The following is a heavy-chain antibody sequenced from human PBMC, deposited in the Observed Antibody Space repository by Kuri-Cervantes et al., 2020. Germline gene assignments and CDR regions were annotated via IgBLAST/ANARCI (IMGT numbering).Heavy chain of an antibody. D-gene: IGHD6-19*01. CDR1: GYTFTSYY. J-gene: IGHJ6*02. CDR2: INPSGGST. V-gene: IGHV1-46*01. CDR3: ARQAIAVGYGMDV. Sequence: ASVKVSCKASGYTFTSYYTHWVRQAPGQGLEWMGIINPSGGSTSYAQKFQGRVTMTRDTSTSTVYMELSSLRSEDTAVYYCARQAIAVGYGMDVWGQGTTVTVSS.